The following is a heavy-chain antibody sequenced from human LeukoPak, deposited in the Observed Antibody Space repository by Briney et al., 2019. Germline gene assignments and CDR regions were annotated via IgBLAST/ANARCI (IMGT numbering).Heavy chain of an antibody. CDR1: GGSISSYY. Sequence: SETLSLTCTVSGGSISSYYWSWIRQPAGKGLEWIGYIYYSGSTNYNPSLKSRVTISVDTSKNQFSLKLSSVTAADTAVYYCARGLYYDYVWGSYRYNYYYYYMDVWGKGTTVTISS. CDR3: ARGLYYDYVWGSYRYNYYYYYMDV. CDR2: IYYSGST. V-gene: IGHV4-59*01. D-gene: IGHD3-16*02. J-gene: IGHJ6*03.